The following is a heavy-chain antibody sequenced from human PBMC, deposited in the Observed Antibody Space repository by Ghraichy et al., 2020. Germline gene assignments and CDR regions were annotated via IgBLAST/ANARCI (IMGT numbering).Heavy chain of an antibody. CDR1: GGSVSSGSHY. D-gene: IGHD3-10*01. J-gene: IGHJ6*02. V-gene: IGHV4-61*01. CDR3: ARVGDTFMGYGLDV. CDR2: IYYTGAS. Sequence: SETLSLTCTVSGGSVSSGSHYWSWLRQPPGKGLECIAYIYYTGASQYNPSLKSRVTISVDTAKNQLSLKLSSVTAVDTAVYFCARVGDTFMGYGLDVWGQGTTVTVSS.